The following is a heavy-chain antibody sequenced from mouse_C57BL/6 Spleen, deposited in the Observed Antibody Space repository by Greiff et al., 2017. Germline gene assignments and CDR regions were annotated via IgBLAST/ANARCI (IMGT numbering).Heavy chain of an antibody. Sequence: EVQLQQSVAELVRPGASVKLSCTASVFNIKDYYMHWVKQRTEQGLEWIGRIDPEDGDTEYAPKFQGKATMTADTSSNTAYLQLSSLTSEDTAVYYCTYSNYGFFDYWGQGTTLTVSS. CDR2: IDPEDGDT. J-gene: IGHJ2*01. CDR3: TYSNYGFFDY. V-gene: IGHV14-1*01. D-gene: IGHD2-5*01. CDR1: VFNIKDYY.